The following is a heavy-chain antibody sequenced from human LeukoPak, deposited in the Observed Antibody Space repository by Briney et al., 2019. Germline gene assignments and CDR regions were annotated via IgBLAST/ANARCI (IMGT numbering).Heavy chain of an antibody. CDR1: GFTFSSYG. D-gene: IGHD2-21*01. CDR3: ANFEIAILVTGY. Sequence: SGGSLRLSCAASGFTFSSYGMHWVRQAPGKGLEWVAFIRYDGSNKYYADSVKGRFTISRDNSKNTLYLQMNSLRAEDTAVYYCANFEIAILVTGYWGQGTLVTVSS. J-gene: IGHJ4*02. V-gene: IGHV3-30*02. CDR2: IRYDGSNK.